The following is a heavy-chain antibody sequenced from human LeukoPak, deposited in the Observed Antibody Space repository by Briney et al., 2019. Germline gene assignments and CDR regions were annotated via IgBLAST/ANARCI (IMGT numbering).Heavy chain of an antibody. Sequence: SETLSLTCTVSGASINSAGYYWSWIRQLPGKGLEWIGYISYTGSTYYNPSLKSRVIISRDTSKNQFSLKLSSVTAADTAVYYCAREYGDDNWFDPWGQGTLVTVSS. D-gene: IGHD2-21*02. CDR2: ISYTGST. J-gene: IGHJ5*02. CDR1: GASINSAGYY. V-gene: IGHV4-31*03. CDR3: AREYGDDNWFDP.